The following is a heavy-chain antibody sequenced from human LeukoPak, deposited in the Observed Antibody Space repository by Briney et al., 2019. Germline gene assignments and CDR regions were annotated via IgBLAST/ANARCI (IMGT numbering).Heavy chain of an antibody. V-gene: IGHV4-34*01. CDR3: ARGFPPGSGSRGSHAFDV. CDR2: INYGGST. J-gene: IGHJ3*01. D-gene: IGHD6-19*01. Sequence: PSETLSLTCAVSELSFSAYYWNWIRQSPGKGLEWIGEINYGGSTKYTPSLEGRGTILIDTSKNQFSLKLTSVTAADTAVYYCARGFPPGSGSRGSHAFDVWGQGTMVTVSS. CDR1: ELSFSAYY.